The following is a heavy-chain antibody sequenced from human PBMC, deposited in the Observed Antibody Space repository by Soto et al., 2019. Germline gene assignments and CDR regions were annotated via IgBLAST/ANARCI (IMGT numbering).Heavy chain of an antibody. V-gene: IGHV4-59*01. J-gene: IGHJ5*02. Sequence: KASETLSLTCTVSGGSISSYYWSWIRQPPGKGLEWIGYIYYSGSTNYNPSLKSRVTISVDTSKNQFSLKLSSVTAADTAVYYCARAVGEVVLMVYAMFFDPWGQGTLVTVSS. CDR3: ARAVGEVVLMVYAMFFDP. CDR1: GGSISSYY. CDR2: IYYSGST. D-gene: IGHD2-8*01.